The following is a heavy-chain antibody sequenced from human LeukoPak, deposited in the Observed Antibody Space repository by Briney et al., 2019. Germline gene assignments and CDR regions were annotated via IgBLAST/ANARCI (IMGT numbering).Heavy chain of an antibody. CDR3: ARAAPDYYDSSGYYQTAFDI. J-gene: IGHJ3*02. CDR2: IYTSGST. D-gene: IGHD3-22*01. Sequence: SETLSLTCTVSGGSISSGSYYWSWIRQPDGKGLEWIGRIYTSGSTNYNPSLKSRVTISVDTSKNQFSLKLSSVTAADTAVYYCARAAPDYYDSSGYYQTAFDIWGQGTMVTVSS. V-gene: IGHV4-61*02. CDR1: GGSISSGSYY.